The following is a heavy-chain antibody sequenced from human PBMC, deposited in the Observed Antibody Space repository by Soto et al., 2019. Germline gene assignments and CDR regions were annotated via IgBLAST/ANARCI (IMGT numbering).Heavy chain of an antibody. CDR3: AREKYSSPRGGLDV. D-gene: IGHD4-4*01. V-gene: IGHV5-51*01. J-gene: IGHJ6*02. CDR1: GFNFPTFW. Sequence: PGESLKISCKHSGFNFPTFWIAWVRQMPGKGLEWIGTIYPDDSDTRYSPSFQGQVTISADKSIQTAYLQWGSLKASDSALYYCAREKYSSPRGGLDVWDQGTP. CDR2: IYPDDSDT.